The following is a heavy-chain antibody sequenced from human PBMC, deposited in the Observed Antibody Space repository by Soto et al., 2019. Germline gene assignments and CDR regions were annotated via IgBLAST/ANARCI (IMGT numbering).Heavy chain of an antibody. CDR1: GGTFSSYA. V-gene: IGHV1-69*13. Sequence: SVKVSCKASGGTFSSYAISWVRQAPGQGLEWMGGIIPIFGTANYAQKFQGRVTITADESTSTAYMELSSLRSEDTAVYYCARGGVQVDYYDSSGYYYVKAYNFDYWG. D-gene: IGHD3-22*01. CDR2: IIPIFGTA. J-gene: IGHJ4*01. CDR3: ARGGVQVDYYDSSGYYYVKAYNFDY.